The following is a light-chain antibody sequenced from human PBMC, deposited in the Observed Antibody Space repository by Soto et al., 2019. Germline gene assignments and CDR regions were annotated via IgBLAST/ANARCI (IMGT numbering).Light chain of an antibody. J-gene: IGLJ7*01. CDR2: EGS. Sequence: QSALTQPASVCGSPGQSITISCTGTRSDVGSYNLVSWYQQHPGKAPKLMISEGSERPSGVSNRFSGSKSGNTASLTASGLQAEDEADYYCCSYAGSSTFGAGFGGGTQRTVL. V-gene: IGLV2-23*03. CDR3: CSYAGSSTFGAG. CDR1: RSDVGSYNL.